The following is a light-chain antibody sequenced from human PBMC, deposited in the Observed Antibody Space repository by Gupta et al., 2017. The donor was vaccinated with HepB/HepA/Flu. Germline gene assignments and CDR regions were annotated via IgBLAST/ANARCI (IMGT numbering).Light chain of an antibody. J-gene: IGKJ1*01. CDR1: QSVSSNY. CDR2: GAS. V-gene: IGKV3-20*01. CDR3: QQYGSSPQT. Sequence: EIVLTQSPGTLSLSPGERATLSCRASQSVSSNYLAWYQQKPGQAPRLLIYGASSRATGIPDRFGGSGSGTDFTLTISRLDPEDFAVYYCQQYGSSPQTFGQGTTVEIK.